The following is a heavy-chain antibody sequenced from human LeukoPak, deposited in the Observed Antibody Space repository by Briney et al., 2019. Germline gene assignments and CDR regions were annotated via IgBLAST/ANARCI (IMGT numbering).Heavy chain of an antibody. CDR3: AKGIGYYYASESGKGGFMGV. J-gene: IGHJ6*03. CDR1: GFTFDHYA. Sequence: GGSLRLSCAASGFTFDHYAMHWVRQAPGKGLEWVSGICWNSGSIGYADSVKGRFTISRDNAKNSLYLQMNSLRPEDTALYYCAKGIGYYYASESGKGGFMGVWGKGTTVTISS. D-gene: IGHD3-10*01. V-gene: IGHV3-9*01. CDR2: ICWNSGSI.